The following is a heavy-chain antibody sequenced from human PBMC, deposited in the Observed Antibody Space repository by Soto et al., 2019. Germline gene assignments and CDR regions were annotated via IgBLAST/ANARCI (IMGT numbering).Heavy chain of an antibody. J-gene: IGHJ5*02. CDR1: GISVSSTQW. CDR3: ASKPYNWHTWMIS. D-gene: IGHD1-20*01. CDR2: IYHIGST. V-gene: IGHV4-4*02. Sequence: QVHLRESGPRLVKPSGTLSLTCAVSGISVSSTQWWTWVRQAPGKGLEWLGEIYHIGSTRYNPSLKSRVTISVDKANNHFSLKLRSVSAADTAVYYCASKPYNWHTWMISWGQGILVTVSS.